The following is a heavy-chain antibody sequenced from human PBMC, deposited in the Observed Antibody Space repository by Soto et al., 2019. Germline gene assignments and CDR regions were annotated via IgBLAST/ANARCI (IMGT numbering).Heavy chain of an antibody. CDR2: IYYSWRT. J-gene: IGHJ5*02. CDR3: ARGYCSSTSCYIWDNWFDP. CDR1: GGSISSYY. D-gene: IGHD2-2*02. V-gene: IGHV4-59*01. Sequence: QVQLQESGPGLVKPSETLSLTCTVSGGSISSYYWSWIRQPPGKGLEWIGYIYYSWRTNYNPSLKSRVTISVDTYKNQFSLKLSSVTAADTAVYYCARGYCSSTSCYIWDNWFDPWGQGTLVTVSS.